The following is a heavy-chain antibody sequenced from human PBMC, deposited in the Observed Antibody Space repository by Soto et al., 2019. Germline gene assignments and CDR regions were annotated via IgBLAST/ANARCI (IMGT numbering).Heavy chain of an antibody. CDR1: GGTFSSYA. CDR2: IIPIFGTA. V-gene: IGHV1-69*12. Sequence: QVQLVQSGAEVKKPGSSVKVSCKASGGTFSSYAISWVRQAPGQGLEWMGGIIPIFGTADYAQKFQGRVTINADESTSTAYMELSSLRSEDTAVYYCALHYGSGSNYYYYGMDVWGQGTTVTVSS. CDR3: ALHYGSGSNYYYYGMDV. D-gene: IGHD3-10*01. J-gene: IGHJ6*02.